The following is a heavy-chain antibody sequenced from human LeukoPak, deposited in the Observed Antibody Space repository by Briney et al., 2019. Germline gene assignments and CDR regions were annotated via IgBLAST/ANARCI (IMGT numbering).Heavy chain of an antibody. J-gene: IGHJ6*02. D-gene: IGHD2-15*01. Sequence: GGSLRLSCAASGLTFSSYGMNWVRQAPGKGLEWVSSISGSGDSTYHADSVRGRFTVSRDNSKNTLYLQMKSLRAEDTAVYYCAKYLYSVSYYGMDVWGQGTTVTVSS. V-gene: IGHV3-23*01. CDR2: ISGSGDST. CDR3: AKYLYSVSYYGMDV. CDR1: GLTFSSYG.